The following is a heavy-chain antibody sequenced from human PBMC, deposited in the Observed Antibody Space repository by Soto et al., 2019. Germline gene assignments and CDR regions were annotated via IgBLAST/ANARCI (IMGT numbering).Heavy chain of an antibody. V-gene: IGHV3-30-3*01. CDR3: ARDRERGFGELSYYYYGMDV. CDR1: GFTFSSYA. CDR2: ISYDGSNK. Sequence: GGSLRLSCAASGFTFSSYAMHWVRQAPGKGLEWVAVISYDGSNKYYADSVKGRFTISRDNSKNTLYLQMNSLRAEDTAVYYCARDRERGFGELSYYYYGMDVWGQGTTVTVS. J-gene: IGHJ6*02. D-gene: IGHD3-10*01.